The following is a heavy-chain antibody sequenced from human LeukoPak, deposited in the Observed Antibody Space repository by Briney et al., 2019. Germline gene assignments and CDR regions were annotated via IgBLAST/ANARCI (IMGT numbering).Heavy chain of an antibody. D-gene: IGHD6-19*01. CDR2: IYGSGNT. Sequence: SETLSLTCTVSGGSISSWYWSWIRQPPGKGLEWIGYIYGSGNTNYNPSLKSRVTMSIDRSKNQFSLKLTSVTAADTATYYCARETSLAGFASGLGFNYWGQGTLVTVSS. CDR3: ARETSLAGFASGLGFNY. V-gene: IGHV4-59*01. CDR1: GGSISSWY. J-gene: IGHJ4*02.